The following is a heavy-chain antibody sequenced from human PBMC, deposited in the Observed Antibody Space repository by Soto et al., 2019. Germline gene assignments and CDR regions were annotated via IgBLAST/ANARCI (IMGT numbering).Heavy chain of an antibody. CDR1: GGSFSGFY. D-gene: IGHD1-1*01. Sequence: PSETLSLTCAVNGGSFSGFYWTWIRQSPGRGLEWIGEINHSGSARYSPSLKSRVTISLGTSNNQFSLKLSSVTAADTAVYYCSRTPYRRQLVRYYYYGLDVWGQGTTVTVS. V-gene: IGHV4-34*01. J-gene: IGHJ6*02. CDR3: SRTPYRRQLVRYYYYGLDV. CDR2: INHSGSA.